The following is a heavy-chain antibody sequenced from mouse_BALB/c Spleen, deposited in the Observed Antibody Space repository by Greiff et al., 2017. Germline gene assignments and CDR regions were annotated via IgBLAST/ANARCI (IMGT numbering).Heavy chain of an antibody. V-gene: IGHV5-17*02. CDR2: ISSGSSTI. Sequence: LVESGGGLVQPGGSRKLSCAASGFTFSSFGMHWVRQAPEKGLEWVAYISSGSSTIYYADTVKGRFTISRDNPKNTLFLQMTSLRSEDTAMYYCARNGYDGYAMDYWGQGTSVTVSS. D-gene: IGHD2-2*01. J-gene: IGHJ4*01. CDR1: GFTFSSFG. CDR3: ARNGYDGYAMDY.